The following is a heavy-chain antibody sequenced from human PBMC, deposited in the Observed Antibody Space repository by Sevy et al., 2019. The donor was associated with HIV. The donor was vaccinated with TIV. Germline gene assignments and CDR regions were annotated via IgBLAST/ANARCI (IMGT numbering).Heavy chain of an antibody. CDR3: VGDHCDGWAFGS. V-gene: IGHV3-7*03. J-gene: IGHJ5*02. CDR1: GFPFSMYW. D-gene: IGHD6-19*01. CDR2: MNQDGGTK. Sequence: GGSLRLSCAASGFPFSMYWMYWVRQAPGKGLEWVATMNQDGGTKYYVDSVKGRFTISRDNAKNSLYLLMNSLRAEDTAIYYCVGDHCDGWAFGSWGQGTLVTVSS.